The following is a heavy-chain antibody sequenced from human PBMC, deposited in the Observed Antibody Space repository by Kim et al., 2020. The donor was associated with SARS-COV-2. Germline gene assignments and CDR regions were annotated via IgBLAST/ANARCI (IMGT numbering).Heavy chain of an antibody. CDR2: IYYSGST. Sequence: SETLSLTCTVYGGSISSGDYYWSWIRQPPGKGLEWIGYIYYSGSTYYNPSLKSRVTISVDTSKNQFSLKLSSVTAADTAVYYCARGGRFLEWLLGVNYYYYMDLWGKGTTVTVSS. CDR3: ARGGRFLEWLLGVNYYYYMDL. J-gene: IGHJ6*03. CDR1: GGSISSGDYY. D-gene: IGHD3-3*01. V-gene: IGHV4-30-4*01.